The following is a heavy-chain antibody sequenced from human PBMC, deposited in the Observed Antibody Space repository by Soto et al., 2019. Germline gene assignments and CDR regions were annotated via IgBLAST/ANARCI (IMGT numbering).Heavy chain of an antibody. V-gene: IGHV4-39*01. D-gene: IGHD1-20*01. CDR3: ASSQKGYNWNYFDH. Sequence: SETLSLTXAVSGGSISGSYYYWGWLRQSPGRGPEWIGSVFYTGFTSYNPSLESRVSVSVDTSKNQFSLKVSAVTAADTAVYYCASSQKGYNWNYFDHWGQGALVTVSS. CDR2: VFYTGFT. J-gene: IGHJ4*02. CDR1: GGSISGSYYY.